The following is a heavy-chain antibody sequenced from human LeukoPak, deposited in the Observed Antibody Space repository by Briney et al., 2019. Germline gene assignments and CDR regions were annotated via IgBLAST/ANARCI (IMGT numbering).Heavy chain of an antibody. CDR2: IYYSGST. J-gene: IGHJ6*03. Sequence: SETLSLTCTVSGDSISGSSDYWGWIRQPPGKGLQWIGSIYYSGSTYYNPSLKSRVTISVDTSKNQFSLKLSSVTAADTAVYYCARETSQKGAHYMDVWGKGTTVTISS. CDR1: GDSISGSSDY. V-gene: IGHV4-39*07. D-gene: IGHD3-16*01. CDR3: ARETSQKGAHYMDV.